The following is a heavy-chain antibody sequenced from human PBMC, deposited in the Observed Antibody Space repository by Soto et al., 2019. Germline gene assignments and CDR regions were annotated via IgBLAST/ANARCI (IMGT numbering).Heavy chain of an antibody. D-gene: IGHD2-2*01. J-gene: IGHJ6*02. CDR3: AREDIVVVPAAIWSTGMGV. V-gene: IGHV5-51*01. CDR2: IYPGDSDT. CDR1: GYSFTSYW. Sequence: PGESLKISCKGSGYSFTSYWIGWVRQMPGKGLEWMGIIYPGDSDTRYSPSFQGQVTISADKSISTAYLQWSSLKASDTAMYYCAREDIVVVPAAIWSTGMGVWGQGTTVTVSS.